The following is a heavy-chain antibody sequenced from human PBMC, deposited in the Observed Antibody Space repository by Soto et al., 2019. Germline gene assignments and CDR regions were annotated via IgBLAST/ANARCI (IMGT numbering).Heavy chain of an antibody. CDR2: ISSSGDTI. Sequence: QVQLVESGGGLVKPGGSLRLSCAASEFPFSDYYMNWVRQAPGKGLEWVSYISSSGDTIYYADSVKGRFTISRDNAKSSLYLQINSLRAEDTAVYSGARTPRDPYYDYYGMDVWGQGTTVTVSS. V-gene: IGHV3-11*01. CDR1: EFPFSDYY. CDR3: ARTPRDPYYDYYGMDV. J-gene: IGHJ6*02.